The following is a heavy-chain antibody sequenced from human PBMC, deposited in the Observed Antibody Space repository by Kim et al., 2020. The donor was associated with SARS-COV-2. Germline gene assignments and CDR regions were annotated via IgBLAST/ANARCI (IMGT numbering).Heavy chain of an antibody. Sequence: SVKVSCKASGGTFSSYAISWVRQAPGQGLEWMGGIIPIFGTANYAQKFQGRVTITADESTSTAYMELSSLRSEDTAVYYCARAYYYDSSGYFGALGWFDPWGQGTLVTVSS. V-gene: IGHV1-69*13. CDR3: ARAYYYDSSGYFGALGWFDP. CDR2: IIPIFGTA. J-gene: IGHJ5*02. D-gene: IGHD3-22*01. CDR1: GGTFSSYA.